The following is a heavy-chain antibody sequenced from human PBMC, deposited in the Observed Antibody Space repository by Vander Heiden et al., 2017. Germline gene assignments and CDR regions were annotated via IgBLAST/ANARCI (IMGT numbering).Heavy chain of an antibody. J-gene: IGHJ4*02. Sequence: QVQLVQSGAEVKKPGASVKISCKASGYTFTSHAMHWVRQAPGQGLVWVGWINPANGFTKYSPKFEARVTITRETSADTAYMHLKNLQPEDTSVYYCSAVSPMVVARLGAYWGQGTLITVSS. D-gene: IGHD2-21*01. V-gene: IGHV1-3*01. CDR2: INPANGFT. CDR1: GYTFTSHA. CDR3: SAVSPMVVARLGAY.